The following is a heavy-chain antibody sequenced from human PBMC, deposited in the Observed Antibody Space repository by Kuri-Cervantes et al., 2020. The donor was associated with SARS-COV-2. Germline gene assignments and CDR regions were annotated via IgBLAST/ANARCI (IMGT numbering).Heavy chain of an antibody. Sequence: GESLKISCAASGFTFSSYSMNWVRQAPGKGLEWVSSISSSSRYIYYADSVKGRFTISRDNSKNTLYLQMNSLRAEDTAVYYCAKDGEVGGYYYYMDVWGKGTS. D-gene: IGHD2-21*01. V-gene: IGHV3-21*01. J-gene: IGHJ6*03. CDR2: ISSSSRYI. CDR3: AKDGEVGGYYYYMDV. CDR1: GFTFSSYS.